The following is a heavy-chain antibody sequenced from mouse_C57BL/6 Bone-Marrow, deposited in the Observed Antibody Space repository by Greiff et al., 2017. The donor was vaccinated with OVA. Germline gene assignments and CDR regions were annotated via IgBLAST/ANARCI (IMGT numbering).Heavy chain of an antibody. J-gene: IGHJ4*01. CDR1: GYTFTSYW. D-gene: IGHD1-1*01. Sequence: QVQLQQPGAELVMPGASVTLSCKASGYTFTSYWMHWVKQRPGQGLEWIGEIDPSDSYTNYNQKFKGKSTLTVDKSSSTAYMQLSSLTSEDSAVYYCARCPNYYGSSYDYAMDYWGQGTSVTVSS. CDR3: ARCPNYYGSSYDYAMDY. CDR2: IDPSDSYT. V-gene: IGHV1-69*01.